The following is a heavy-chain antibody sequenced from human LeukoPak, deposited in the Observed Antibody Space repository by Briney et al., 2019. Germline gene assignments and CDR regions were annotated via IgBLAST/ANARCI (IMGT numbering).Heavy chain of an antibody. CDR1: GFPFSSYW. D-gene: IGHD3-22*01. V-gene: IGHV3-7*03. CDR2: IKQDGSKK. CDR3: ARPYDSSGYYPFHY. J-gene: IGHJ4*02. Sequence: GGSLRLSCVASGFPFSSYWMTWVRQAPGKGLEWVANIKQDGSKKSYVDSVKGRFTISRDNAKNSLYLQMNSLRAEDTAVYYCARPYDSSGYYPFHYWGQGTLVTVSS.